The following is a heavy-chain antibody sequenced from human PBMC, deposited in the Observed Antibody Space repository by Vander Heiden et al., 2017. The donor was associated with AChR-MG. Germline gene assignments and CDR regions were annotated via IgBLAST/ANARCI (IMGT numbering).Heavy chain of an antibody. D-gene: IGHD2-15*01. Sequence: EVQLLESGGGLVQPGGSLRLSCAASGFTFSSYAMGWVRQAPGKGLEWVSAISGSGGSTYYADSVKGRFTISRDNSKNTLYLQMNSLRAEDTAVYYCAKAGGSWYDAFDIWGQGTMVTVSS. CDR3: AKAGGSWYDAFDI. CDR2: ISGSGGST. V-gene: IGHV3-23*01. CDR1: GFTFSSYA. J-gene: IGHJ3*02.